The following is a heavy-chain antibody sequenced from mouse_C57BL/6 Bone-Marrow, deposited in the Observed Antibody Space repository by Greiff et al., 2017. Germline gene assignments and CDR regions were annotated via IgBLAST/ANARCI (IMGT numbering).Heavy chain of an antibody. J-gene: IGHJ2*01. Sequence: QVQLQQSGAELAKPGASVKLSCKASGYTFTSYWMHWVKQRPGQGLEWIGDINPSSGSTKYNQKFKDKATLTADKSSSTAYMQLSSITYEDSAVYYLTREQTRTWYFDYWGKGTTLTVSS. D-gene: IGHD1-3*01. CDR1: GYTFTSYW. CDR2: INPSSGST. V-gene: IGHV1-7*01. CDR3: TREQTRTWYFDY.